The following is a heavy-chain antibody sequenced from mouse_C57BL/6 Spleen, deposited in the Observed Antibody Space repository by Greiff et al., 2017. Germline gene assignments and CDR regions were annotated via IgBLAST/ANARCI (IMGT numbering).Heavy chain of an antibody. Sequence: QVQLQQPGAELVKPGASVKLSCKASGYTFTSYWMHWVKQRPGQGLEWIGMIHPNSGSTNYYEKFKSKATLTVDKSSSTAYMQLSSLTSEDSAVYYCARSGGYYAMDYWGQGTSVTVSS. D-gene: IGHD3-1*01. CDR1: GYTFTSYW. CDR2: IHPNSGST. J-gene: IGHJ4*01. CDR3: ARSGGYYAMDY. V-gene: IGHV1-64*01.